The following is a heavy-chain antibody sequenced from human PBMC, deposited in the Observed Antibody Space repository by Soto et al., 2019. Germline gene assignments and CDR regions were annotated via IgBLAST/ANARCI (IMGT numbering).Heavy chain of an antibody. D-gene: IGHD2-21*01. CDR1: GFTFSRYA. Sequence: EVHLLESGGGLVQPGGSLRLSCAASGFTFSRYALNWVRQAPGKGLEWVAEISGSGTSTYYAHSVKGRFIISSDSSKNTFYLRMNSLRAEDTAMYYCARSLSALFSLGDFNYWGKGALVTVSS. CDR2: ISGSGTST. V-gene: IGHV3-23*01. CDR3: ARSLSALFSLGDFNY. J-gene: IGHJ4*02.